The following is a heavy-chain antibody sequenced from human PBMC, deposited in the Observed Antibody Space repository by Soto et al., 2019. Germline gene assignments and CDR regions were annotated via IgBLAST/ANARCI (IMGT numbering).Heavy chain of an antibody. CDR1: GYTFTSYY. CDR3: ARAPYSSSWFLDAFDI. Sequence: ASVKVSCKASGYTFTSYYMHWVRQAPGQGLEWMGIINPSGGSTSYAQKFQGRVTMTRDTSTSTVYMELSSLRSEDMAVYYCARAPYSSSWFLDAFDIWGQGTMVTVSS. V-gene: IGHV1-46*03. J-gene: IGHJ3*02. D-gene: IGHD6-13*01. CDR2: INPSGGST.